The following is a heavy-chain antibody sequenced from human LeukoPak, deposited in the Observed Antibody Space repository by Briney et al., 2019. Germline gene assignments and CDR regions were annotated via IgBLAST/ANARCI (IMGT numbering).Heavy chain of an antibody. Sequence: PGGSLRLSCVASGFTFSSYEVNWVRQAPGKGLEWVSYISTSGDSMYYADSVKGRFTISRDNVKNSLFLQMNSLRAEDTAVYYCARGSGFVFGYWGQGTLVTVSA. D-gene: IGHD1-26*01. CDR1: GFTFSSYE. V-gene: IGHV3-48*03. CDR2: ISTSGDSM. CDR3: ARGSGFVFGY. J-gene: IGHJ4*02.